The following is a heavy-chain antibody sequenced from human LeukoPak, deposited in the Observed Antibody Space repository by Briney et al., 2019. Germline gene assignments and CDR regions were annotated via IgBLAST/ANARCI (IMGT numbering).Heavy chain of an antibody. CDR3: AREPFWSGYYSNLHFDY. Sequence: PGGSLRLSCAASEFTFSSYNMNWVRQAPGKGLGWVSSISSSSKYIYYADSVKGRFTISRDNAKNSLYLQMSSLRAEDTAVYYCAREPFWSGYYSNLHFDYWGQGTLVTVSS. CDR2: ISSSSKYI. J-gene: IGHJ4*02. CDR1: EFTFSSYN. D-gene: IGHD3-3*01. V-gene: IGHV3-21*01.